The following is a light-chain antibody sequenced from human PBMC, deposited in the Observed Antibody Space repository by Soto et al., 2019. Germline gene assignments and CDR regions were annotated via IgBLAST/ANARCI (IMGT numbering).Light chain of an antibody. CDR3: CSYTTSNTRQIV. J-gene: IGLJ1*01. CDR2: DAS. V-gene: IGLV2-14*03. Sequence: QSVLTQPPPVSRSPGQSITIPCPPTSIHVGGYNDVSWYQHHPGTAPQFIIYDASNRPSGVSKRFSGSKSGNTASLTISGLQAEDEADYYCCSYTTSNTRQIVFGTGTKVTVL. CDR1: SIHVGGYND.